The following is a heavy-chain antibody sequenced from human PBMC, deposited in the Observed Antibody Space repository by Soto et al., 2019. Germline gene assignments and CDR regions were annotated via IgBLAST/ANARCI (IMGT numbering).Heavy chain of an antibody. Sequence: QVQLVESGGGVVQPGRSLRLSCAASGFTFTNYPMHWVRQAPGKGPDWVAIISYDGNTKYYADSVKGRFTISRDISKNTLYLQMNSLSPDDTAVYYCARVASRYTATWYVDFWGQGTLVTVSS. V-gene: IGHV3-30-3*01. CDR2: ISYDGNTK. CDR3: ARVASRYTATWYVDF. D-gene: IGHD3-16*02. CDR1: GFTFTNYP. J-gene: IGHJ4*01.